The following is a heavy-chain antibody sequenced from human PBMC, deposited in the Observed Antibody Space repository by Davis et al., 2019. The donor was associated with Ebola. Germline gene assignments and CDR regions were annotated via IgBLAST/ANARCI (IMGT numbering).Heavy chain of an antibody. CDR1: GGTFSSYA. CDR2: IIPLFGPA. J-gene: IGHJ4*02. D-gene: IGHD5-18*01. CDR3: ARAEDTTNFDS. V-gene: IGHV1-69*13. Sequence: AASVQVSCKASGGTFSSYAISWVRQAPGQGLEWMGGIIPLFGPANYAQQFQGRVTITADESTSTAYMELSSLRSEDTAVYYCARAEDTTNFDSWGQGTLVTVSS.